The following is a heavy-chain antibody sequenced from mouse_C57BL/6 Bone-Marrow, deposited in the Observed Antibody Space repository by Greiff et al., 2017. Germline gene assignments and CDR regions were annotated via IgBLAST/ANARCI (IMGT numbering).Heavy chain of an antibody. CDR1: GFNIKNTY. J-gene: IGHJ3*01. CDR3: ANVAWFAY. CDR2: IDPANGNT. V-gene: IGHV14-3*01. Sequence: EVQLQQSVAELVRPGASVKLSCTASGFNIKNTYMHGVKQRPEQGLEWIGRIDPANGNTKYAPKFQGKATITADTSSNTAYLQLSSLTSEDTAIYYCANVAWFAYWGQGTLVTVSA.